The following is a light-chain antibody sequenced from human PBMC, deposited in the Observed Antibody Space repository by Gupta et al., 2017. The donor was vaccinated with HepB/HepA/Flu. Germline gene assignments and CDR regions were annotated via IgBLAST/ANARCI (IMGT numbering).Light chain of an antibody. CDR1: QSVTGN. V-gene: IGKV3-15*01. Sequence: EIVMTQSPATLSASPGERATLFCRASQSVTGNLAWYQQKPGQAPMLLIYGASTSDKGIKARFSGSGYGKEFTLTISSLQSEDCAVYYCQQYINGPPSCIFGQGTKLEIK. CDR3: QQYINGPPSCI. J-gene: IGKJ2*02. CDR2: GAS.